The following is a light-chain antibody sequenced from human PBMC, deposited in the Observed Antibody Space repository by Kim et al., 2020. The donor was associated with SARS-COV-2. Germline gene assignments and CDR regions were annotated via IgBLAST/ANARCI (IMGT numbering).Light chain of an antibody. J-gene: IGKJ2*01. CDR3: QQYNSYAYT. V-gene: IGKV1-5*03. CDR1: QSISSW. Sequence: SASVGDRVTITCRASQSISSWLAWYQQKPGKAPKLLIYKASSLESGVPSRFSGSGCGTEFTLTISSLQPDDFATYYCQQYNSYAYTFGQGTKLEI. CDR2: KAS.